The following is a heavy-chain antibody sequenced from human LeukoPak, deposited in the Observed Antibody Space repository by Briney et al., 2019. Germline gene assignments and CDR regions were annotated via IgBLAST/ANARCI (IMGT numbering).Heavy chain of an antibody. CDR1: GYTLTELS. V-gene: IGHV1-24*01. CDR3: ATGPSRWLQYDY. Sequence: ASVKVSCKVSGYTLTELSMHWVRQAPGKGLEWRGGFDPEDGETIYAQKFQDRVTMTEDTSTDTAYMELSSLRSEDTAVYYCATGPSRWLQYDYWGQGTLVTVSS. CDR2: FDPEDGET. J-gene: IGHJ4*02. D-gene: IGHD5-24*01.